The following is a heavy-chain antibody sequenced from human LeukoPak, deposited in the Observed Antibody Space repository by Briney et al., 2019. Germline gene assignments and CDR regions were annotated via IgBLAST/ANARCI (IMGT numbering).Heavy chain of an antibody. CDR2: ISSGSTI. CDR1: GFTFSDYY. J-gene: IGHJ4*02. D-gene: IGHD4-17*01. CDR3: ARATQTVTTKFYYFDY. V-gene: IGHV3-11*01. Sequence: GSLRLSCAASGFTFSDYYMSWIRQAPGKGLEWVSYISSGSTIYYADSVKGRFTISRDNAKNSLYLQMNSLRAEDTAVYYCARATQTVTTKFYYFDYWGQGTLVTVSS.